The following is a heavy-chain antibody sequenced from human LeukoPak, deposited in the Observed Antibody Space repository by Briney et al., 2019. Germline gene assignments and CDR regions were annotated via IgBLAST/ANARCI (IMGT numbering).Heavy chain of an antibody. CDR3: ARDRASSSSCFDY. V-gene: IGHV3-53*01. CDR1: GFTVSSNY. J-gene: IGHJ4*02. CDR2: IYSGGST. D-gene: IGHD6-6*01. Sequence: PGGSLRLSCAASGFTVSSNYMSWVRQAPGKGLEWVSVIYSGGSTYYADSVKGRFTISRDNSKNSLYLQMNSLRAEDTALYYCARDRASSSSCFDYWGQGTLVTVSS.